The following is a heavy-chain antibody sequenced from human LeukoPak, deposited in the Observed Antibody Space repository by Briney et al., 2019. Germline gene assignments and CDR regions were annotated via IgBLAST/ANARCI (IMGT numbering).Heavy chain of an antibody. J-gene: IGHJ5*02. D-gene: IGHD2-2*01. CDR2: IYYSGST. CDR3: AGYFSSNRCRLFDP. CDR1: GGSISSGGYY. Sequence: PSETLSLTCTVSGGSISSGGYYWSWICQHPGKGLEWIGYIYYSGSTYYNPSLKSRVTISVDTSKNQFSLKLSSVTAADTAVYYCAGYFSSNRCRLFDPWGQGTLVTVSS. V-gene: IGHV4-31*03.